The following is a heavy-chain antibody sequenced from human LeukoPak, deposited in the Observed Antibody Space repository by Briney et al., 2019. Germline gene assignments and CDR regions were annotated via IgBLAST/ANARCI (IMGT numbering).Heavy chain of an antibody. CDR1: GFTVSSNY. J-gene: IGHJ6*02. Sequence: PGGSLRLSCAASGFTVSSNYMSWVRQAPGKGLEWVSVIYSGGSTYYADSVKGRFTISRDNSKNTLYLQMNSLRAEDTAVYYCAKLPTVTTSYYYYGMDVWGQGTTVTVSS. CDR2: IYSGGST. D-gene: IGHD4-17*01. CDR3: AKLPTVTTSYYYYGMDV. V-gene: IGHV3-53*01.